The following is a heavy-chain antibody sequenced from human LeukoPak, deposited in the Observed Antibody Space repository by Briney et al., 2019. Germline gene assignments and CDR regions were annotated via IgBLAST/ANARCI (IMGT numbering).Heavy chain of an antibody. Sequence: GGSLRLSCVDSGFTFTNAWMSWVRQAPGKGLEWVGSIKSKTDGETTNYAEPVRGRFTISRDDSKSAVYLQMNSLKIEDTAVYYCTTDLGTYYHGSQRLIPIDYWGQGTLVIVSS. V-gene: IGHV3-15*01. D-gene: IGHD3-10*01. J-gene: IGHJ4*02. CDR1: GFTFTNAW. CDR2: IKSKTDGETT. CDR3: TTDLGTYYHGSQRLIPIDY.